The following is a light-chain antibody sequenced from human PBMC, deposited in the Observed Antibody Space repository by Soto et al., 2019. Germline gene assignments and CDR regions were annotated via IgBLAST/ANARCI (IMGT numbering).Light chain of an antibody. V-gene: IGLV2-14*03. CDR3: SSYTTSRTVV. CDR1: SSDIGAYKY. CDR2: DVS. J-gene: IGLJ2*01. Sequence: QSALTQPASVSGSPGQSIAISCSGTSSDIGAYKYVAWYQQHPGKAPKLMIFDVSTRPSGVSDRFSGSKSGNTASLTISGLQAEDEADYHCSSYTTSRTVVFGGGTQLTVL.